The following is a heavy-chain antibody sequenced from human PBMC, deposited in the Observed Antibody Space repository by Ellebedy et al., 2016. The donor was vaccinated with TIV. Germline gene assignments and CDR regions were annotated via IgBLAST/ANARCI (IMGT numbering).Heavy chain of an antibody. Sequence: MPSETLSLTCAVYGGSFSGYYWSWIRQPPGKGLEWIGEINHSGSTNYNPSLKSRVTISVDTSKNQYSLKLSSVTAADTAVYYCARGGYGDYPPYYYYGMDVWGQGTAVTVSS. CDR1: GGSFSGYY. D-gene: IGHD4-17*01. J-gene: IGHJ6*02. CDR2: INHSGST. V-gene: IGHV4-34*01. CDR3: ARGGYGDYPPYYYYGMDV.